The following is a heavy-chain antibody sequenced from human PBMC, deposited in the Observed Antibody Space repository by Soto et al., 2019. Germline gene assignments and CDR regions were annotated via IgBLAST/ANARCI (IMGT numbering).Heavy chain of an antibody. D-gene: IGHD3-22*01. CDR3: AKNPGYYYDSTGYDFDY. J-gene: IGHJ4*02. CDR1: EFTFSNYA. V-gene: IGHV3-23*01. CDR2: ISYGGGTT. Sequence: GSLRLSCAASEFTFSNYAMSWVRQAPGKGLEWVSAISYGGGTTYYADSVKGRFTISRDNSKNTLYLQMNSLRAEDTAVYYCAKNPGYYYDSTGYDFDYWGQG.